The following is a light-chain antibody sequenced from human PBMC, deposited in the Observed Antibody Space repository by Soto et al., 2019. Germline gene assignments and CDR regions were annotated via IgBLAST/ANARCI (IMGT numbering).Light chain of an antibody. Sequence: EIVLVQSPATLSLSPGERATLSCRASQSVSSYLAWYQQKPGQAPRLLIYDASNRATGTPARFSGSGSGTDFTLTITSLEPEDFAVYYCQQYGTSPRTFGQGTRLEIK. V-gene: IGKV3-11*01. CDR2: DAS. CDR1: QSVSSY. CDR3: QQYGTSPRT. J-gene: IGKJ5*01.